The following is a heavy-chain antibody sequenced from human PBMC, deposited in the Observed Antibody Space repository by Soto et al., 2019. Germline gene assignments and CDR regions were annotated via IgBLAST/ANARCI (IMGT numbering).Heavy chain of an antibody. Sequence: EVVLLESGGGLAQPGGSLRLSCVASGFTFSKYAMNWVRQAPGKGLEWVATISGTAVSTDYADSVKGRFTISRDNSKNTLSPQMDNLRVEDTAPYFCVNGNDECVDWGQRTLVAVSS. CDR3: VNGNDECVD. V-gene: IGHV3-23*01. CDR1: GFTFSKYA. D-gene: IGHD1-26*01. CDR2: ISGTAVST. J-gene: IGHJ4*01.